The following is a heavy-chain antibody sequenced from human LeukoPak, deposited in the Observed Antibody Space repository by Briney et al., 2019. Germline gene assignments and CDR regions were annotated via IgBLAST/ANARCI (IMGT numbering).Heavy chain of an antibody. Sequence: GGSLRLSCAASGFTVSSNYMSWVRQAPGRGLEWVSTIYSGGSTYYADSVKGRFSISRDNSKNTVYLQMNSLRAEDTAVYYCARDPAAMDYYNYMDVWGKGTTVTVSS. D-gene: IGHD5-18*01. CDR1: GFTVSSNY. CDR2: IYSGGST. V-gene: IGHV3-66*01. CDR3: ARDPAAMDYYNYMDV. J-gene: IGHJ6*03.